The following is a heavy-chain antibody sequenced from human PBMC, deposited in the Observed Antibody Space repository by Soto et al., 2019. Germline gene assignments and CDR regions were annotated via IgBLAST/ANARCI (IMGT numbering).Heavy chain of an antibody. J-gene: IGHJ4*02. V-gene: IGHV3-74*01. CDR2: VNPDGSDT. Sequence: EVQLVESGGGVVQPGGSLRLSCAASGFTFSSYWMHWVRQAPGKGLVWVSRVNPDGSDTSYADSVKGRFTISRDNAKNTLYLQMNSLRAEDTAVYYCARVAVGSYYFDYWDQGTLLTVSS. CDR1: GFTFSSYW. CDR3: ARVAVGSYYFDY. D-gene: IGHD6-13*01.